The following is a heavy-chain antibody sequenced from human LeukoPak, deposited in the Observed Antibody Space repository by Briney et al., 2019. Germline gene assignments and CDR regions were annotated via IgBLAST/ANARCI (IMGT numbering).Heavy chain of an antibody. D-gene: IGHD1-7*01. CDR2: IYGADYTT. J-gene: IGHJ4*02. CDR1: GYSFTIYW. Sequence: GESLKIPSKGSGYSFTIYWIGWVRQLPGKDLEWMGVIYGADYTTIYSPSFHGQITISADKSISTAYLQWTSLKASDTAMYYCARRPAGTRTFDFWGQGALVTVSS. CDR3: ARRPAGTRTFDF. V-gene: IGHV5-51*01.